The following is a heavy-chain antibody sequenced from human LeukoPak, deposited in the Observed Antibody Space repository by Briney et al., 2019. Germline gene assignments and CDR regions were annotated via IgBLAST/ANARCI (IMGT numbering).Heavy chain of an antibody. CDR3: AKYYYDSSGYIDY. CDR2: ISWNSGSI. Sequence: GRSLRLSCAASGFTFDDYAMHWVRQAPGKGLEWVSGISWNSGSIGYADSVKGRFTISRDNSKNTLYLQMNSLRAEDTAVYYCAKYYYDSSGYIDYWGQGTLVTVSS. D-gene: IGHD3-22*01. V-gene: IGHV3-9*01. CDR1: GFTFDDYA. J-gene: IGHJ4*02.